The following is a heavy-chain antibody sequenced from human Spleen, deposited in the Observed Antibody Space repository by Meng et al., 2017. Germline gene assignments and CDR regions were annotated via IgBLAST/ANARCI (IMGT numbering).Heavy chain of an antibody. CDR3: ARKAGNCISTTCYSLDH. CDR2: INAVFGTT. D-gene: IGHD2-2*01. J-gene: IGHJ5*02. Sequence: SVKVSCKAPGGTFTNYVIGWVRQAPGQGLEWMGGINAVFGTTNYAQKFQGRVTITTDESTSTVYMELTRLTSEDTAVYFCARKAGNCISTTCYSLDHWGQGTLVTVSS. CDR1: GGTFTNYV. V-gene: IGHV1-69*05.